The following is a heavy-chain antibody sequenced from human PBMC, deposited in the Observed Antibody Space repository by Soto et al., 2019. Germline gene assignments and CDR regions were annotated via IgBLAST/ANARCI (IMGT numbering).Heavy chain of an antibody. CDR2: INHSGGT. V-gene: IGHV4-34*01. Sequence: PSETLSLTCAAYGGSFSAYYWSWIRQPPGKGLGWTGEINHSGGTSYNPPLKSRVTISVDTSKSQFSLKPTSVTAGERAVYYCARGSVDTVDSSGFYEYCGQGTPVTVSA. CDR3: ARGSVDTVDSSGFYEY. D-gene: IGHD3-22*01. J-gene: IGHJ4*02. CDR1: GGSFSAYY.